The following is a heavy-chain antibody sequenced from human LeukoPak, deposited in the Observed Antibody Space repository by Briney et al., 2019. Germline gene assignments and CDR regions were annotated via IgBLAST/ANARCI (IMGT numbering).Heavy chain of an antibody. V-gene: IGHV1-2*02. D-gene: IGHD3-22*01. CDR3: ARDWGGITMIVVATFDY. J-gene: IGHJ4*02. CDR1: GGTFSSYA. Sequence: GASVKVSCKASGGTFSSYAISWVRQAPGQGLEWMGWINPNSGGTNYAQKFQGRVTMTRDTSISTAYMELSRLRSDDTAVYYCARDWGGITMIVVATFDYWGQGTLVTVSS. CDR2: INPNSGGT.